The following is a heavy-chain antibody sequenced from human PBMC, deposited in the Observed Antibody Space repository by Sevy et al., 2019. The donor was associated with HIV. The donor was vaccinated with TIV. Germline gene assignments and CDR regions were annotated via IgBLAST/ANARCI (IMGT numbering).Heavy chain of an antibody. D-gene: IGHD3-3*01. CDR2: IIPILGIA. J-gene: IGHJ3*02. Sequence: ASVKVSCKASGGTFSSYAISWVRQAPGQGLEWMGGIIPILGIANYAQKFQGRVTITADKSTSTAYMELSSLRSEDTAVYYCAGGAGDYDFWSGYYPGAFDIWGQGTMVTVS. CDR1: GGTFSSYA. CDR3: AGGAGDYDFWSGYYPGAFDI. V-gene: IGHV1-69*10.